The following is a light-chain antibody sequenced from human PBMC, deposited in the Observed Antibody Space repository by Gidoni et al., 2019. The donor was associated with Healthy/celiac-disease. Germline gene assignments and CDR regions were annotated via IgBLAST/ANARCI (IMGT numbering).Light chain of an antibody. CDR1: KLGDKY. V-gene: IGLV3-1*01. J-gene: IGLJ2*01. CDR3: QAWDSSLAV. Sequence: SYELTQPPSVSVSPGQTASITCSGDKLGDKYACWYQQKPGQSPVLVIYQDSKRPSGIPERFSGSNSGNTATLTISGTQAMGEADYYCQAWDSSLAVFGGGTKLTVL. CDR2: QDS.